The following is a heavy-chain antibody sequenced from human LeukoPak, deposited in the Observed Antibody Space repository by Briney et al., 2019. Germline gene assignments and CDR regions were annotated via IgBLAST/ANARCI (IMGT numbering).Heavy chain of an antibody. CDR1: GFTFSSYS. Sequence: GGSLRLSCAASGFTFSSYSMNWVRQAPGKGLEWVSYISGSSSTIYCADSVKGRFTISRDNAKNSLYVQMNSLRADDTAVYYCAREPYSSGSYQVDYWGQGTPVTVSS. CDR3: AREPYSSGSYQVDY. V-gene: IGHV3-48*01. D-gene: IGHD3-10*01. J-gene: IGHJ4*02. CDR2: ISGSSSTI.